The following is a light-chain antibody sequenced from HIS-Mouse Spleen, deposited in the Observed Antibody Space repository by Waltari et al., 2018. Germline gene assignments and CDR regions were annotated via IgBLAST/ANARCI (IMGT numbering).Light chain of an antibody. CDR1: SRDVGGSNY. Sequence: QSALTQPASVSGSPGHSITISCTGTSRDVGGSNYVSWYQQHPGKAPKLMIYDVSNRPSGVANRFSGSKSGNTASLTISGLQAEDEADYYCSSYTSSSFNVVFGGGTKLTVL. CDR2: DVS. CDR3: SSYTSSSFNVV. J-gene: IGLJ2*01. V-gene: IGLV2-14*03.